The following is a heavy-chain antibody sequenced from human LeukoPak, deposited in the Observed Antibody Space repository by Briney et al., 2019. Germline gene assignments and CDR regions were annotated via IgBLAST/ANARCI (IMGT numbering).Heavy chain of an antibody. Sequence: ASVKVSCKASGYTFTSYYMHWVRQAPGQGLEWMGMINPSGGSTNYAQKFQGRVTITADESTSTAYMELSSLRSEDTAVYYCASTTYYDFWSGYYRSYYYYYYMDVWGKGTTVTVSS. CDR3: ASTTYYDFWSGYYRSYYYYYYMDV. CDR1: GYTFTSYY. V-gene: IGHV1-46*01. J-gene: IGHJ6*03. D-gene: IGHD3-3*01. CDR2: INPSGGST.